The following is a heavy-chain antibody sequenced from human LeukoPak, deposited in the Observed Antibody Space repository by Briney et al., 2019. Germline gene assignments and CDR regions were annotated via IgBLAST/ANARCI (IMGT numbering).Heavy chain of an antibody. CDR3: TVTTSYYYYMDV. CDR1: GFTFSSYS. Sequence: GGSLRLSCAASGFTFSSYSMNWVRQAPGKGLEWVSSISSSSSYIYYADSVKGRFTISRDNAKNSLYLQMNSLRAEDTAVYYCTVTTSYYYYMDVWGKGTTVTVSS. CDR2: ISSSSSYI. D-gene: IGHD4-17*01. V-gene: IGHV3-21*01. J-gene: IGHJ6*03.